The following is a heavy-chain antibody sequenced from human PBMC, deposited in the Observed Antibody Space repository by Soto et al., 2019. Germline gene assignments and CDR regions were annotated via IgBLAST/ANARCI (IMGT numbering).Heavy chain of an antibody. V-gene: IGHV4-30-2*01. CDR2: IYHSGST. D-gene: IGHD6-13*01. CDR1: GGSISSGGYS. J-gene: IGHJ4*02. CDR3: AREGIAAAGNYFDY. Sequence: SETLSLTCAVSGGSISSGGYSWSWIRQPPGKGLEWIGYIYHSGSTYYNPSLKSRVTISVDRSKNQFSLKLSSVTAADTAVYYCAREGIAAAGNYFDYWGQGTLVTVSS.